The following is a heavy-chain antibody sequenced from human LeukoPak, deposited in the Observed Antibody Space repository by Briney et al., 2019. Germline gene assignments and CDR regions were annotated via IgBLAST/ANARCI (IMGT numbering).Heavy chain of an antibody. CDR2: IYHSGST. Sequence: SETLSLTCTVSGYSISSGYYWGWIRQPPGKGLEWIGSIYHSGSTYYNPSLKSRVTISVDTSKNQFSLKLSSVTAADTAVYYCARHVYSRWISWYFDLWGRGTLVTVSS. CDR1: GYSISSGYY. V-gene: IGHV4-38-2*02. J-gene: IGHJ2*01. D-gene: IGHD5-18*01. CDR3: ARHVYSRWISWYFDL.